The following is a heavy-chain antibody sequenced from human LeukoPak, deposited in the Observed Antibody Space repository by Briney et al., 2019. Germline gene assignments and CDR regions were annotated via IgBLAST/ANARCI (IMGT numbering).Heavy chain of an antibody. Sequence: SEILSLTCAVSGYSISSGYYWGWIRPPPGKGREWIGSIYHSGSTYYNPSLKSRVTISVDTSKNQFSLKLSSVTAADTAVYYCARHPDLFGGSAFDIWGQGTMVTVSS. V-gene: IGHV4-38-2*01. CDR2: IYHSGST. D-gene: IGHD2-15*01. J-gene: IGHJ3*02. CDR3: ARHPDLFGGSAFDI. CDR1: GYSISSGYY.